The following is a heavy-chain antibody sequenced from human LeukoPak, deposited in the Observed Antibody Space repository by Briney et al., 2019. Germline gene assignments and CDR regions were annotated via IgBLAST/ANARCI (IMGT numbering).Heavy chain of an antibody. Sequence: GGSLRLSCAASGFTFSSYSMNWVRQAPGKGLEWVSYISSSSSTIYYADSVKGRFTISRDNAKNSPYLQMNSLRAEDTAVYYCARVRGTYGSGFFDYWGQGTLVTVSS. D-gene: IGHD3-10*01. CDR1: GFTFSSYS. J-gene: IGHJ4*02. CDR2: ISSSSSTI. CDR3: ARVRGTYGSGFFDY. V-gene: IGHV3-48*01.